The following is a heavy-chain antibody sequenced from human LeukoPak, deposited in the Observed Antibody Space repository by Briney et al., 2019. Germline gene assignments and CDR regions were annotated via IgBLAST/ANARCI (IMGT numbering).Heavy chain of an antibody. D-gene: IGHD6-13*01. CDR1: GGSISSGGYS. CDR3: ARVPYSSSWFFDY. CDR2: IYYSGST. V-gene: IGHV4-30-4*07. J-gene: IGHJ4*02. Sequence: PSETLSLTCAVSGGSISSGGYSWSWIRQPPGKGLEWIGYIYYSGSTYYNPSLKSRVTISVDTSKNQFSLKLSSVTAADTAVYYCARVPYSSSWFFDYWGQGTLVTVSS.